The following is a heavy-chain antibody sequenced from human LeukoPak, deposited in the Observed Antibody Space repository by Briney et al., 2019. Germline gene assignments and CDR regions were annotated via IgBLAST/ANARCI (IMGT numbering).Heavy chain of an antibody. D-gene: IGHD1-26*01. CDR2: MLHDGSNT. V-gene: IGHV3-30*02. CDR3: AKVTMGDPPRPLHY. CDR1: GFTFSIYG. Sequence: GGSLRLSCAASGFTFSIYGMHWVRQAPDKGLEWVAFMLHDGSNTYYADSVKGRFTISRDNSKSTLYLQMNSLRPEDTAVYYCAKVTMGDPPRPLHYWGQGTLVTVSS. J-gene: IGHJ4*02.